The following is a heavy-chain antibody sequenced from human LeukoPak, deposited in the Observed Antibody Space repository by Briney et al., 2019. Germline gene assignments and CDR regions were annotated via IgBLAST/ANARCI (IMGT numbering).Heavy chain of an antibody. CDR3: ARGYTGTYEVSYNWFVP. CDR1: GDSISSNSAT. Sequence: QTLSPTRAISGDSISSNSATWNCIRQSPSRGLEWLGRTYYRSKWYNDYAVSVKSRITLNPDTSKNQFSLHLNSVTPEDTAVYYCARGYTGTYEVSYNWFVPLREGTLVSVSS. J-gene: IGHJ5*02. V-gene: IGHV6-1*01. CDR2: TYYRSKWYN. D-gene: IGHD1-26*01.